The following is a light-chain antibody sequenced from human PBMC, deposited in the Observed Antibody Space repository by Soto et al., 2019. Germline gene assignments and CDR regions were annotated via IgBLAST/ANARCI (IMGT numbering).Light chain of an antibody. CDR2: EVS. CDR1: SSDVGGYNY. V-gene: IGLV2-14*01. Sequence: QSVLTQPASVSGSPGQSITISCTGTSSDVGGYNYVSWYQQHPGKAPKLMIYEVSNRPSGVSNRFSGSKSGNTASLTISGLQAEDEADYYCSSYTSINTLVVFGTGTKLTVL. J-gene: IGLJ1*01. CDR3: SSYTSINTLVV.